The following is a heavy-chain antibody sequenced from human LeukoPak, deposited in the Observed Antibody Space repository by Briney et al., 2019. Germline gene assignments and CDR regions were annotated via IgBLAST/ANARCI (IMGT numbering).Heavy chain of an antibody. CDR2: ISGSGGSI. CDR3: AKVLARGYLNHNAFDI. J-gene: IGHJ3*02. V-gene: IGHV3-23*01. CDR1: GFTFSSYA. D-gene: IGHD5-18*01. Sequence: GGSLRLSCAASGFTFSSYAMSWVRQAPGKGLEWVSAISGSGGSIYYADSVKGRFTISRDNSKNTLYLQMNSLRAEDTAVYYCAKVLARGYLNHNAFDIWGQGTMVTVSS.